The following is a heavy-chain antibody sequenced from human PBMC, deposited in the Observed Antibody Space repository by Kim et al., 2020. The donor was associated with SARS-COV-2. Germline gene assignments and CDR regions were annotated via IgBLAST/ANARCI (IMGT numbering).Heavy chain of an antibody. J-gene: IGHJ4*02. CDR1: GFTFSSYG. Sequence: GGSLRHSCAASGFTFSSYGMHWVRQAPGKGLEWVAVIWYDGSNKYYADSVKGRFTISRDNSKNTLYLQMNSLRAEDTAVYYCARDYGFGELLSDYWGQGTLVTVSS. CDR3: ARDYGFGELLSDY. D-gene: IGHD3-10*01. V-gene: IGHV3-33*01. CDR2: IWYDGSNK.